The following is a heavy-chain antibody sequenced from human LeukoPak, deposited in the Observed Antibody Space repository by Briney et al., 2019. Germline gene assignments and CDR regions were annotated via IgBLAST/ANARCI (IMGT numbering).Heavy chain of an antibody. CDR2: FDPEDGET. V-gene: IGHV1-24*01. D-gene: IGHD5-18*01. Sequence: ASVKVSCKVSGYTLTELSMHWVRQAPGKGLEWMGGFDPEDGETIYAQKSQGRVTMTEDTSTDTAYMELSSLRSEDTAVYYCAMVDTAMVIQAEYFQHWGQGTLVTVSS. CDR1: GYTLTELS. J-gene: IGHJ1*01. CDR3: AMVDTAMVIQAEYFQH.